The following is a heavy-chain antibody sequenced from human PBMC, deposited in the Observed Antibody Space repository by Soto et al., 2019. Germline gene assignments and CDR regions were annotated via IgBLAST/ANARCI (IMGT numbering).Heavy chain of an antibody. CDR1: GATFTNSV. Sequence: QGQLVQSGAEVKKPGSSGKVSCRASGATFTNSVITWVRKGPGQGLEFMGGIIPLLGTVDYAENFQGRVTLTSDKVTNTVYWEMRSLRYDDTAGYYCARSGLRRPHNPYRGVGVEVWGHGTTVSV. CDR2: IIPLLGTV. CDR3: ARSGLRRPHNPYRGVGVEV. V-gene: IGHV1-69*06. J-gene: IGHJ6*02. D-gene: IGHD3-16*01.